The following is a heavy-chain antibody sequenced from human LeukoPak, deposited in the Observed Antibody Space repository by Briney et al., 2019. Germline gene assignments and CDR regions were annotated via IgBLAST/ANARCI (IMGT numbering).Heavy chain of an antibody. J-gene: IGHJ6*02. CDR1: GFTFSNNG. V-gene: IGHV3-30*18. CDR2: ISYDGSNK. Sequence: PGGSLRLSCAASGFTFSNNGMHCVRQAPDKGLEWVADISYDGSNKYYADSVKGRFTISRDNSKNTLYLQMNSLRAEDTAVYYCAKDRINGGNYYYYGMDVWGQGTTVTVSS. D-gene: IGHD4-23*01. CDR3: AKDRINGGNYYYYGMDV.